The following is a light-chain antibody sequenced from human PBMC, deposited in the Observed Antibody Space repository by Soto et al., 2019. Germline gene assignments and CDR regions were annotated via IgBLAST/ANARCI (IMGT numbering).Light chain of an antibody. Sequence: DIQMTQSPSTLSASVGDRVTITCRASQYIHNYLAWYQQKPGEAPKLLIYEAANLESGVPSRFSGSGTGTEFSLTISSLQPDDFATYYCQQSTNYPWTFCQGNRVKI. V-gene: IGKV1-5*03. CDR2: EAA. CDR3: QQSTNYPWT. J-gene: IGKJ1*01. CDR1: QYIHNY.